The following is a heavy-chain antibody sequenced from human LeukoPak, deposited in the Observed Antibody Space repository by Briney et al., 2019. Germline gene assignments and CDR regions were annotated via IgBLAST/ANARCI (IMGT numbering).Heavy chain of an antibody. J-gene: IGHJ4*02. Sequence: ASVKVSCKASGYTFTSYGISWVRQAPGQGLEWMGWTSAHNDDTNYAETLQGRLTMTTDISTSTAYTELTGLRSDDAAVYYCARDWNTRNDYFDPWGQGTLVIVSS. V-gene: IGHV1-18*01. CDR2: TSAHNDDT. CDR3: ARDWNTRNDYFDP. CDR1: GYTFTSYG. D-gene: IGHD1-1*01.